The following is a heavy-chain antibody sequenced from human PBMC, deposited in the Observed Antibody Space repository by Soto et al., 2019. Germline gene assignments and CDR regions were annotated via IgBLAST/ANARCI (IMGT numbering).Heavy chain of an antibody. CDR3: ARPTEVLRYFDWLSGGFEY. CDR2: RSYDGSNK. V-gene: IGHV3-30*03. Sequence: QVQLVESGGGVVQPGRSLRLSCAASGFTFSSYGMHWVRQAPGKGLEWVAVRSYDGSNKYYADSVKGRFTISRDNSKNTLYLQMNSLRAEDTAVYYCARPTEVLRYFDWLSGGFEYWGQGTLVTVSS. J-gene: IGHJ4*02. CDR1: GFTFSSYG. D-gene: IGHD3-9*01.